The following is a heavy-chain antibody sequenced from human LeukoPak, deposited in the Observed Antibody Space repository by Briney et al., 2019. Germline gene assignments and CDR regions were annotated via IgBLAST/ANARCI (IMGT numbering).Heavy chain of an antibody. CDR3: VKDRMLVPTANFNWFDP. V-gene: IGHV3-23*01. J-gene: IGHJ5*02. CDR2: ISGSGNTP. Sequence: GGSLRLSCAASGFTFSAYAMSWVRQAPGKGLEWVSAISGSGNTPYYADSVKGRFTVSRDNSNNTLYLQMNTLRAEDTAVCYCVKDRMLVPTANFNWFDPWGQGTLVTVSS. D-gene: IGHD2-2*01. CDR1: GFTFSAYA.